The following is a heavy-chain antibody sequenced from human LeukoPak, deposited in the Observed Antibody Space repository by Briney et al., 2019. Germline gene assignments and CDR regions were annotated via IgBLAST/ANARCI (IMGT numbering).Heavy chain of an antibody. CDR1: GFTFYDYT. J-gene: IGHJ4*02. V-gene: IGHV3-43*01. CDR3: AKGPSYYDSSGYSHWFFDY. CDR2: ISWDGGST. D-gene: IGHD3-22*01. Sequence: GGSLRLSCAASGFTFYDYTMHWVRHAPGKGLEWVSLISWDGGSTYYADSVKGRFTISRDNSKNSLYLQMNSLRTEDTALYYCAKGPSYYDSSGYSHWFFDYWGQGTLVTVSS.